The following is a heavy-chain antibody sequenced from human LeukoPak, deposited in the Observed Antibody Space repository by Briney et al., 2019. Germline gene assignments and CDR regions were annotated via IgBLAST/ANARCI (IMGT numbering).Heavy chain of an antibody. V-gene: IGHV4-59*08. CDR3: ARRSENIRGGYYGMDV. D-gene: IGHD2/OR15-2a*01. CDR2: IYYSGST. J-gene: IGHJ6*02. Sequence: SETLSLTCTVSGGSISSYYWSWIRQPPGKGLEWIGYIYYSGSTNYNPSLKSRVTISVDTSKNQLSLKLSSVTAADTAVYYCARRSENIRGGYYGMDVWGQGTTVTVSS. CDR1: GGSISSYY.